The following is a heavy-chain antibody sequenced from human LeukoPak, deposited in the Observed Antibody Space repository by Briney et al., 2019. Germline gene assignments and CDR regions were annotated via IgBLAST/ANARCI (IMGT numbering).Heavy chain of an antibody. D-gene: IGHD6-13*01. CDR1: GYTFTGYY. Sequence: ASVKVSCKASGYTFTGYYMHWVRQAPGQGLEWMGWMNPNSGNTGYAQKFQGRVTITRNTSINTAYMELSSLRSEDTAVYYCARADSSSWYFRVNYYMDVWGKGTTVTVSS. J-gene: IGHJ6*03. CDR3: ARADSSSWYFRVNYYMDV. V-gene: IGHV1-8*03. CDR2: MNPNSGNT.